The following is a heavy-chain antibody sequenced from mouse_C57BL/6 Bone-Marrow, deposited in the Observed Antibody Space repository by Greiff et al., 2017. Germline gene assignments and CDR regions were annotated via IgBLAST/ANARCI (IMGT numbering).Heavy chain of an antibody. CDR2: ISDGGSYT. CDR3: ARKPYFEV. V-gene: IGHV5-4*03. CDR1: GFTFSSYA. J-gene: IGHJ1*03. Sequence: EVKLVESGGGLVKPGGSLKLSCAASGFTFSSYAMSWVRQTPEKRLEWVATISDGGSYTYYPDNVKGRFTISRDNAKNNLYLQMSHLKSEDTAMYYCARKPYFEVWGTGTTVTVSS.